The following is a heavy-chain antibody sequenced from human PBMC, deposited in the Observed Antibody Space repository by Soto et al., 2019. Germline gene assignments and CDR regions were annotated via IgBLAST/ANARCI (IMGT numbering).Heavy chain of an antibody. J-gene: IGHJ3*02. CDR1: GYTFTGYY. Sequence: ASVKVSCKASGYTFTGYYMHWVRQAPGQGLEWMGWINPNSGGTNYAQKFQGWVTMTRDTSISTAYMELSRLRSDDTAVYYCARVGIAVAGQDAFDIWGQGTMVTVSS. V-gene: IGHV1-2*04. D-gene: IGHD6-19*01. CDR3: ARVGIAVAGQDAFDI. CDR2: INPNSGGT.